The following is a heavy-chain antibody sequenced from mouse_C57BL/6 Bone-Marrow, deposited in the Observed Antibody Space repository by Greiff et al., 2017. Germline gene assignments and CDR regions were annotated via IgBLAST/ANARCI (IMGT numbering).Heavy chain of an antibody. Sequence: QVQLKESGPGLVAPSQSLSITCTVSGFSFTSYAISWVRQPPGKSLEWLGVIWTGGGTTYNFALKSRLSISKDNSKSQVFLKMESQRMDYTARYYCARKGSCYAMDYWGQGTSVTVSS. CDR2: IWTGGGT. CDR3: ARKGSCYAMDY. CDR1: GFSFTSYA. J-gene: IGHJ4*01. V-gene: IGHV2-9-1*01.